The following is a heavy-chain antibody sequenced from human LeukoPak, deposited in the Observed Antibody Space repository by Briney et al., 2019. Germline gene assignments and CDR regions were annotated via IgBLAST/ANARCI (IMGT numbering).Heavy chain of an antibody. D-gene: IGHD6-25*01. CDR1: GYTFTGYY. J-gene: IGHJ6*02. CDR3: ARRGDYYSYYAMGV. V-gene: IGHV1-2*02. Sequence: ASVKVSCKASGYTFTGYYLHWVRQAPGQGLEWMGWINPNNGGTNYAQKFRGRVTMIRDTSISTVYMDLSRLRSDDTAVYYCARRGDYYSYYAMGVWGRGTTVTVSS. CDR2: INPNNGGT.